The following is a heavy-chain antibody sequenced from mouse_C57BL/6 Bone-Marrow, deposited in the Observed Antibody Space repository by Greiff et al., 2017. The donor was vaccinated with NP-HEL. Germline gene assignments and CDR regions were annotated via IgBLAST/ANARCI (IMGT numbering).Heavy chain of an antibody. J-gene: IGHJ3*01. CDR2: IRDGGSYT. CDR1: GFTFSSYA. CDR3: ARELTYYGSSSFAY. Sequence: DVKLVESGGGLVKPGGSLKLSCAASGFTFSSYAMSWVRQTPEKRLEWVATIRDGGSYTYYPDNVKGRFTISRDNAKNNLDLQMSHLKSEDTAMYYCARELTYYGSSSFAYWGQGTLVTVSA. D-gene: IGHD1-1*01. V-gene: IGHV5-4*01.